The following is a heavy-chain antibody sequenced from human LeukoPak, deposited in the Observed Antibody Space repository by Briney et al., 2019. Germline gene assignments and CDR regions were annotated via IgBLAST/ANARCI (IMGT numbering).Heavy chain of an antibody. J-gene: IGHJ4*02. V-gene: IGHV4-34*01. CDR1: GGSFSGYY. CDR2: INHSGSI. Sequence: SETLSLTCAVYGGSFSGYYWSWIRQPPGKGLEWIGEINHSGSINYNPSPKSRVTISVDTSKNQFSLKLSSVTAADTAVYYCARLRRYYYDSSGPPYHWGRGNLDRLSS. D-gene: IGHD3-22*01. CDR3: ARLRRYYYDSSGPPYH.